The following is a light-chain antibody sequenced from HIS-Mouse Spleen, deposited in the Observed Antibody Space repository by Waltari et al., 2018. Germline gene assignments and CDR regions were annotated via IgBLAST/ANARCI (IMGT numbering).Light chain of an antibody. Sequence: QSALTQPASVSGSPGQSITISRTGTSSDAGRYNLVSWYQQHPGKAPKLMIYEGSKRPSGVSNRFSGSKSGNTASLTISGLQAEDEADYYCCSYAGSSTYVFGTGTKVTVL. CDR1: SSDAGRYNL. J-gene: IGLJ1*01. CDR3: CSYAGSSTYV. CDR2: EGS. V-gene: IGLV2-23*01.